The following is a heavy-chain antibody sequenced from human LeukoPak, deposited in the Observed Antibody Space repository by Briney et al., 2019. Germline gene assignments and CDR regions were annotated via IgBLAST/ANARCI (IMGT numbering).Heavy chain of an antibody. J-gene: IGHJ6*02. Sequence: SETLSLTCTVSGGSISSYYWSWIRRPPGKGLEWIGYIYYSGSTNYNPSLKSRVTISVDTSKNQFSLKLSSVTAADTAVYYCARIGSPSSPYYYGMDVWGQGTTVTVSS. CDR1: GGSISSYY. D-gene: IGHD6-6*01. CDR3: ARIGSPSSPYYYGMDV. CDR2: IYYSGST. V-gene: IGHV4-59*01.